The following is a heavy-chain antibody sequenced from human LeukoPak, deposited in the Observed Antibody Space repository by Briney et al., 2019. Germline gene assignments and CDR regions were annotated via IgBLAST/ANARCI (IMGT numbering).Heavy chain of an antibody. Sequence: GGSLRLSCAASGFTFSTYWMRWVRQAPGKGLVWVSCINSDGSSPSYADSVKGRFTISRDNAKNTVYLQMNSLRAEDTAVYYCARWGSSGWYPMDVWGRGTTVTVSS. J-gene: IGHJ6*02. CDR3: ARWGSSGWYPMDV. D-gene: IGHD6-19*01. CDR2: INSDGSSP. V-gene: IGHV3-74*01. CDR1: GFTFSTYW.